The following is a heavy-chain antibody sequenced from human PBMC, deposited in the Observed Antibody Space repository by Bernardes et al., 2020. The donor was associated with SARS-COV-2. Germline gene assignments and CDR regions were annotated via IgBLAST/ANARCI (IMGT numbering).Heavy chain of an antibody. J-gene: IGHJ4*02. Sequence: GGSLRLSCAASGFTFSSYSMSWVRQAPGKTLEWVLTIDGPTTNTHYADSVRGRFTISRDNSRNTLYLHMNSLRAEDTAVYYCCVWFGEHFDYWGQGTLATVSS. CDR3: CVWFGEHFDY. D-gene: IGHD3-10*01. CDR1: GFTFSSYS. CDR2: IDGPTTNT. V-gene: IGHV3-23*01.